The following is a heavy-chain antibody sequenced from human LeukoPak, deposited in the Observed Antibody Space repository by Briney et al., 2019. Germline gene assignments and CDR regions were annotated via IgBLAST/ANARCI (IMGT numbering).Heavy chain of an antibody. Sequence: GGSLRLSCAASGFTFDDYGMSWVRQAPGKGLEWVSGINWNGGSTGYADSVKGRFTISRDNAKNSLYLQINSLTAEDTAVYYCARGWWNSGFDYWGQGILVTVSS. D-gene: IGHD2-15*01. CDR2: INWNGGST. V-gene: IGHV3-20*04. CDR3: ARGWWNSGFDY. J-gene: IGHJ4*02. CDR1: GFTFDDYG.